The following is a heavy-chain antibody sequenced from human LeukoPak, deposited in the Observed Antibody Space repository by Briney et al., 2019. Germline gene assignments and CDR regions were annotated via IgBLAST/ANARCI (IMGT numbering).Heavy chain of an antibody. Sequence: SETLSLTCAVYGGSFSGYYWSWIRQPPGKGLEWIGEINHSGSTNYNPSLKSRVTISVDRSKNQFSLKLSSVTAADTAVYYCARAARWYYGMDVWGQGTTVTVSS. V-gene: IGHV4-34*01. CDR3: ARAARWYYGMDV. CDR1: GGSFSGYY. CDR2: INHSGST. D-gene: IGHD2-15*01. J-gene: IGHJ6*02.